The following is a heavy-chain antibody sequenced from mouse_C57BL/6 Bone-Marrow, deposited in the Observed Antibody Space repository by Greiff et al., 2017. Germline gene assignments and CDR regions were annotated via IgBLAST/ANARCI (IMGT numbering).Heavy chain of an antibody. D-gene: IGHD2-4*01. V-gene: IGHV5-2*01. CDR1: EYEFPSYD. CDR3: AIPTVITTGYAMDY. J-gene: IGHJ4*01. Sequence: EVKVVESGGGLVQPGESLKLSCESNEYEFPSYDMSWVRKTPEKRLELVAAINSDGGSTYYPDTMERRFIISRDNTKKTLYLQMSSLRSEDTALYYCAIPTVITTGYAMDYWGQGTSVTVSS. CDR2: INSDGGST.